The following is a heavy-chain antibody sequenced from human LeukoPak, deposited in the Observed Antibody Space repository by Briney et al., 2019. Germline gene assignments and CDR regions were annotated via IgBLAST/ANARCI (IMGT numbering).Heavy chain of an antibody. D-gene: IGHD3-16*01. CDR2: INHSGST. J-gene: IGHJ6*02. CDR3: ARVGAAAYYYYGMDV. Sequence: SETLSLTCTVSGGSLSSSSYYWAWIRQPPGKGLEWIGEINHSGSTNYNPSLKSRVTISVDRSKNQFSLKLSSVTAADTAVYYCARVGAAAYYYYGMDVWGQGTTVTVSS. CDR1: GGSLSSSSYY. V-gene: IGHV4-39*07.